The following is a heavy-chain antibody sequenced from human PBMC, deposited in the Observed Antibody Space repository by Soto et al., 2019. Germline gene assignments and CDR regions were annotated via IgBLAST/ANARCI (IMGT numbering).Heavy chain of an antibody. CDR3: ARESEDLTSNFDY. CDR2: ISSTTNYI. Sequence: GGSLRLSCAASGFTFTRYSMNWVRQAPGKGLEWVSSISSTTNYIYCADSMKGRFTVSRDNAKNSVYLEMNSLSAEDTALYYCARESEDLTSNFDYWGQGTLVT. V-gene: IGHV3-21*01. J-gene: IGHJ4*02. CDR1: GFTFTRYS.